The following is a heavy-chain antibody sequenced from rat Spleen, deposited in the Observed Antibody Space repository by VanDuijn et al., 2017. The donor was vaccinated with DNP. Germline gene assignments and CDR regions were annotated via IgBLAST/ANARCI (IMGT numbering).Heavy chain of an antibody. CDR3: TRATGFDY. Sequence: EVQLVESGGGLVQPGRSMKLSCAASGFTFSNSDMAWVRQAPTKGLEWVASISTSGGSTYYRDSVKGRFTISRDNARNTLYLQMNILNSEDTATYYCTRATGFDYWGRGVMVTVSS. D-gene: IGHD4-2*01. J-gene: IGHJ2*01. CDR1: GFTFSNSD. V-gene: IGHV5-25*01. CDR2: ISTSGGST.